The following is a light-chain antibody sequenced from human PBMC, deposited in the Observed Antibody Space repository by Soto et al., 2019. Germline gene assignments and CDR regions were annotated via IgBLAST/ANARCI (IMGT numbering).Light chain of an antibody. Sequence: QSALTQPASVSGSPGQSITISCTGTSSDVGGYNYVSWYQQHPGKAPKLMIYDVSNRPSGVSNRFSGSKSGNTASLTIAGLQAEDEADYCCCSYTSSSLAFGTGTKVTVL. CDR2: DVS. J-gene: IGLJ1*01. CDR1: SSDVGGYNY. V-gene: IGLV2-14*01. CDR3: CSYTSSSLA.